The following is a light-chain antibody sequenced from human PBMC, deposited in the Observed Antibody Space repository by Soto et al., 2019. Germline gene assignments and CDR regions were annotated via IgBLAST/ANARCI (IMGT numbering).Light chain of an antibody. CDR1: HDIKNY. Sequence: DIQLTQSPPSLSASEGDRVTITCQASHDIKNYLNWYQQKTGKAPKLLIYDADNLQTGVPSRFSGSGAGTEFTFTVGSLQPEDVATYFCQQFDVLPPYTFGQGTKVEIK. V-gene: IGKV1-33*01. CDR2: DAD. CDR3: QQFDVLPPYT. J-gene: IGKJ2*01.